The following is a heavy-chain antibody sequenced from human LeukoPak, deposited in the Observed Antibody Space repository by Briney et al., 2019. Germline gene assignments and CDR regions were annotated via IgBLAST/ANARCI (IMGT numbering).Heavy chain of an antibody. CDR3: ARGLYDFWSGYQYYFDY. D-gene: IGHD3-3*01. J-gene: IGHJ4*02. CDR2: ISSSSSYI. Sequence: GGSLRLSCAASGFTFSSYAMSWVRQAPGKGLEWVSSISSSSSYIYYADSVKGRFTISRDNAKNSLYLQMNSLRAEDTAVYYCARGLYDFWSGYQYYFDYWGQGTLVTVSS. CDR1: GFTFSSYA. V-gene: IGHV3-21*01.